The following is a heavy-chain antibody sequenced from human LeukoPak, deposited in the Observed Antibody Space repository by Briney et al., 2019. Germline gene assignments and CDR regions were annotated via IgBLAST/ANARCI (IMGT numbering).Heavy chain of an antibody. Sequence: GGSLRLSCAASGFTFSSYGMHWVRQAPGKGLEWVAVISYDGSNKYYADSVKGRFTISRDNSKNTLYLQMNSLRAEDTAVYYCAKVGYSSSWSYYFDYWGQGTLVTVSS. CDR2: ISYDGSNK. CDR3: AKVGYSSSWSYYFDY. CDR1: GFTFSSYG. V-gene: IGHV3-30*18. D-gene: IGHD6-13*01. J-gene: IGHJ4*02.